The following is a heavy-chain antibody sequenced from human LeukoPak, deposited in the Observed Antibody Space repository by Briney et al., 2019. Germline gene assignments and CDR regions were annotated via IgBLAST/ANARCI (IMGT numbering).Heavy chain of an antibody. Sequence: SVTVSCTASGGTFSSYAISWVRQAPGQGLEWMGGIIPIFGTANYAQKFQGRVTITADESTSTAYMELSSLRSEDTAVYYCARSSLAYCGGDCYLGGNYWGQGTLVTVSS. D-gene: IGHD2-21*02. J-gene: IGHJ4*02. CDR2: IIPIFGTA. V-gene: IGHV1-69*01. CDR1: GGTFSSYA. CDR3: ARSSLAYCGGDCYLGGNY.